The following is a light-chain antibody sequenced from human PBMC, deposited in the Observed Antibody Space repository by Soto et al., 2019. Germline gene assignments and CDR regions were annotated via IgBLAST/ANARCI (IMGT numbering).Light chain of an antibody. CDR1: NSDVNY. CDR2: EVI. CDR3: SSSTSSNTFV. J-gene: IGLJ1*01. Sequence: QSALTQPGSVSGAPGQSITISCTGTNSDVNYVSWHQQHPGKAPKLMIYEVINRSSGVSTRFSGSKSGNTASLNISGLQAEDEADYYCSSSTSSNTFVFGTGTKVTVL. V-gene: IGLV2-14*01.